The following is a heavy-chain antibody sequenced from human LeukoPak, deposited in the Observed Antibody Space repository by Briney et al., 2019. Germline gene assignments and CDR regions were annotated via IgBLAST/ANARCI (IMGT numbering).Heavy chain of an antibody. D-gene: IGHD2-15*01. J-gene: IGHJ6*02. V-gene: IGHV4-34*01. Sequence: SETLSLTCAVYGGSFSGYYWSWIRQPPGKGLEWIGEINHSGGTNYNPSLKSRVTISVDTSKNQFSLKLSSLTAADTAVYYCARLLRGGNYYGMDVWGQGTTVTVSS. CDR3: ARLLRGGNYYGMDV. CDR2: INHSGGT. CDR1: GGSFSGYY.